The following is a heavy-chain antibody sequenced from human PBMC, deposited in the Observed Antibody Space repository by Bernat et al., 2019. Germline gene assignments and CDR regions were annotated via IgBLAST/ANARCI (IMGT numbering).Heavy chain of an antibody. Sequence: DVQLVESGGGLVHPGGSLRLSCAASGFTFSHYWMSWVCQAPGKGLEWVANIKEDGSEKYYVESVKGQFNIYRDNDKNSLYPQMNRLRAEDTAVYFCARDNYDTSPLDYWGQGTLVSVSS. CDR3: ARDNYDTSPLDY. CDR1: GFTFSHYW. D-gene: IGHD3-22*01. CDR2: IKEDGSEK. V-gene: IGHV3-7*01. J-gene: IGHJ4*02.